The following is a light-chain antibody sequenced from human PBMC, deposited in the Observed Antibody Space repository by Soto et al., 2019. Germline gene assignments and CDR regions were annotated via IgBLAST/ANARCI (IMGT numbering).Light chain of an antibody. CDR1: RTVLSNSNNKNY. V-gene: IGKV4-1*01. CDR2: WAS. J-gene: IGKJ2*01. CDR3: QQYYSIPYA. Sequence: DIVMTQSPDSLAVSLGERATINCKSSRTVLSNSNNKNYLAWYQQKPGQPPKLLIYWASTRESGVPDRFSGSGSATDFTLTISSLQAEDVAVYYCQQYYSIPYAFGQGTKLEIK.